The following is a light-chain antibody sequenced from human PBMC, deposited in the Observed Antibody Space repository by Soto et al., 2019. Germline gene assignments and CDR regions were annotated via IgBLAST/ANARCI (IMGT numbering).Light chain of an antibody. J-gene: IGKJ2*01. CDR3: MQARQSPHT. CDR2: LGS. Sequence: DVVMTQSPLSLPVPPGEPASISCRSSQPRLNSNGFNYLDWYFQRPGQSPQLLIFLGSTRASGVPDRFSGSGSGTDFTLKISRVEAEDVGVYYCMQARQSPHTFGQGTKLEIK. V-gene: IGKV2-28*01. CDR1: QPRLNSNGFNY.